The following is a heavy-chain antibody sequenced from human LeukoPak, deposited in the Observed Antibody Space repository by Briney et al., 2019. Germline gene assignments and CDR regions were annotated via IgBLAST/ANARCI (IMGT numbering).Heavy chain of an antibody. Sequence: GSLRLSCAASGFTFSSYAMHWVRQAPGKGLEYVSAISSNGGSTYYANSVKGRFTISRDNSKNTLYLQMGSLRAEDMAVYYCARGGAAAATDYWGQGTLVTVSS. CDR3: ARGGAAAATDY. D-gene: IGHD6-13*01. V-gene: IGHV3-64*01. CDR1: GFTFSSYA. J-gene: IGHJ4*02. CDR2: ISSNGGST.